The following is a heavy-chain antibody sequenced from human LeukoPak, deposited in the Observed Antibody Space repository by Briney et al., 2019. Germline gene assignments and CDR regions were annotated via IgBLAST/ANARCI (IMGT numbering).Heavy chain of an antibody. V-gene: IGHV4-59*01. CDR3: ARGGRIGVAAFDI. J-gene: IGHJ3*02. D-gene: IGHD6-19*01. Sequence: LETLCLTCTVSGGSTRIYYRSWGRQPPGKRLGGSGYIYYSGSANYPPPLKSRVTLSVATSKNQFSLKLSSVTAADAAVYYCARGGRIGVAAFDIWGQGTMVTVSS. CDR1: GGSTRIYY. CDR2: IYYSGSA.